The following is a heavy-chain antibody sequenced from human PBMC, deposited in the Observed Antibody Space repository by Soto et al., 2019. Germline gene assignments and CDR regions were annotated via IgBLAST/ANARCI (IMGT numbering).Heavy chain of an antibody. D-gene: IGHD3-22*01. CDR2: IIPILGIA. J-gene: IGHJ4*02. V-gene: IGHV1-69*02. CDR1: GGTFSSYT. Sequence: QVQLVQSGAEVKKPGSSVKVSCKASGGTFSSYTISWVRQAPGQGLEWMGRIIPILGIANYAQKFQGRVTIXXDXSXTAAYMELSSLRSEDKAVYYCAIYYYDSSGYRYFDYWGQGTLVTVSS. CDR3: AIYYYDSSGYRYFDY.